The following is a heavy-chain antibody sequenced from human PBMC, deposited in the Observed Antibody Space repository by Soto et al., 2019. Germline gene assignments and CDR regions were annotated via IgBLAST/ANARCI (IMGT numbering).Heavy chain of an antibody. CDR3: ARQGEFCSGDNCYTDY. Sequence: PGESLKISCQGSGYRFTSSWIAWVCQLPGRDLEWMGIIYPGDSDARYSPSFQGRITISADKSISTAFLQWGSLKASDTAMYYCARQGEFCSGDNCYTDYWGQGTLVTVSS. CDR2: IYPGDSDA. J-gene: IGHJ4*02. V-gene: IGHV5-51*01. D-gene: IGHD2-15*01. CDR1: GYRFTSSW.